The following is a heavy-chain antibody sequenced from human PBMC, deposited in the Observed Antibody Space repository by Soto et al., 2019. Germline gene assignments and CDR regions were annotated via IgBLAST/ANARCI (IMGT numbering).Heavy chain of an antibody. Sequence: LRLSCAASGFSFRDHYMTWIRQAPGKGLELLSYISPGGDITNYVDSVKGRFTISRDNAKNSLFLHMNSLRAEDTAVYYCTRDPRITDFWGQGTLVTVSS. J-gene: IGHJ4*02. CDR3: TRDPRITDF. CDR2: ISPGGDIT. D-gene: IGHD3-16*01. V-gene: IGHV3-11*01. CDR1: GFSFRDHY.